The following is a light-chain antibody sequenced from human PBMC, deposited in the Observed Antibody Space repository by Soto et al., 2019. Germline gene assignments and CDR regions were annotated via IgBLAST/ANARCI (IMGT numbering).Light chain of an antibody. V-gene: IGKV3-11*01. CDR2: DAS. J-gene: IGKJ4*01. CDR1: QSISTY. CDR3: QQRSNWPSLT. Sequence: EIVLTQSPATLSLSPGEGATLSCRASQSISTYVAWYQQKPGQAPRLLIYDASNRATGTPARFSGSGSGTEFTLTISSLEPEDFAVYYCQQRSNWPSLTFGGGTKVEVK.